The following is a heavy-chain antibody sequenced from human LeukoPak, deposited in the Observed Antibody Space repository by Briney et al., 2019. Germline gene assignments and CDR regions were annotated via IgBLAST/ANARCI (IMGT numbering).Heavy chain of an antibody. Sequence: PSETLSLTCTVSGGSISSYYWSWLRQPPGKGLEWIGYIYYSGSTNYNPSLKSRVTISVDTSKNQFSLKLGSVTAADTAVYYCARGGDIVVVPAAFAGDWFDPWGQGTLVTVSS. CDR1: GGSISSYY. J-gene: IGHJ5*02. D-gene: IGHD2-2*01. CDR3: ARGGDIVVVPAAFAGDWFDP. CDR2: IYYSGST. V-gene: IGHV4-59*01.